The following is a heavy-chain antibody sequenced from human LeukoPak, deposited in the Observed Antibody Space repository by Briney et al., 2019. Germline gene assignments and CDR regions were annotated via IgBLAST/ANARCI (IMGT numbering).Heavy chain of an antibody. Sequence: GGSLRLSCAASGFTFDDYAMHWVRQAPGKGLEWVSGISWNSGSIGYADSVKGRFTISRDNAKNSLYLQMNSLRAEDTAVYYCAKPSSSWQIDYWGQGTLVTVSS. V-gene: IGHV3-9*01. CDR1: GFTFDDYA. D-gene: IGHD6-13*01. CDR2: ISWNSGSI. J-gene: IGHJ4*02. CDR3: AKPSSSWQIDY.